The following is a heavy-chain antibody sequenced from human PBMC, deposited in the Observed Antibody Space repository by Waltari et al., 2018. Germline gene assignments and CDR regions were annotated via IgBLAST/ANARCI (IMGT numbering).Heavy chain of an antibody. CDR1: GYAFTDYW. CDR3: ARRFPVGYYYGLDV. Sequence: EVQLVQSGEEVRTSGESLKISCKGSGYAFTDYWVAWVRQRPGKGLEWMGAIWPRDSDARYSPSFEGQVTISADKSLSTTYLQWSSLKASDTAIYYCARRFPVGYYYGLDVWGQGTAVTVSS. CDR2: IWPRDSDA. V-gene: IGHV5-51*01. J-gene: IGHJ6*02.